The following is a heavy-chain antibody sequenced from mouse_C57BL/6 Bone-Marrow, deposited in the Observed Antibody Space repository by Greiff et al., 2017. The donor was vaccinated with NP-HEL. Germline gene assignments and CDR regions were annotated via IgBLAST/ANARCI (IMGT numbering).Heavy chain of an antibody. D-gene: IGHD2-4*01. J-gene: IGHJ4*01. CDR1: GYTFTSYW. Sequence: QVQLQQPGAELVMPGASVKLSCKASGYTFTSYWMHWVKQRPGQGLEWIGEIDPSDSYTNYNQKFKGKSTLTVAKSSSTAYMQLSSLTAEDSAVYYCARDGYDYDGPYWYAMDYWGQGTAVTVSS. V-gene: IGHV1-69*01. CDR2: IDPSDSYT. CDR3: ARDGYDYDGPYWYAMDY.